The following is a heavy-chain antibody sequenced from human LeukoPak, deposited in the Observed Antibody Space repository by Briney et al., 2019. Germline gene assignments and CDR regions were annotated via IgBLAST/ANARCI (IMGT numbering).Heavy chain of an antibody. Sequence: PSETLSLTCTVSGGSISSSSYYWGWIRQPPGKGLEWIGSIYYSGSTYYNPSLKSRVTISVDTSKNQFSLKLSSVTAADTAVYYCARAGNIAARYYMDVWGKGTTVTVSS. CDR2: IYYSGST. CDR3: ARAGNIAARYYMDV. V-gene: IGHV4-39*07. J-gene: IGHJ6*03. CDR1: GGSISSSSYY. D-gene: IGHD6-6*01.